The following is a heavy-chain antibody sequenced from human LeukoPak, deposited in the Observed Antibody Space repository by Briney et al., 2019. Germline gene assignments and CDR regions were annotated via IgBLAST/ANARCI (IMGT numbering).Heavy chain of an antibody. CDR2: INPSGGST. V-gene: IGHV1-46*01. D-gene: IGHD3-22*01. Sequence: ASVKVSCKASGYTFTSYYMHWVRQAPGQGLEWMGIINPSGGSTSYAQKFQGRVTMTGDTSTSTVYMELSSLRSEDTAVYYCARGKAYYYDSSGRYGMDVWGQGTTVTVSS. J-gene: IGHJ6*02. CDR1: GYTFTSYY. CDR3: ARGKAYYYDSSGRYGMDV.